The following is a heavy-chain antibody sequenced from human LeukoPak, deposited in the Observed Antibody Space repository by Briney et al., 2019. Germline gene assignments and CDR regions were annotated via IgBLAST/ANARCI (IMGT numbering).Heavy chain of an antibody. CDR1: GYTFTGYY. J-gene: IGHJ5*02. V-gene: IGHV1-2*06. CDR3: ARGATRKLLFQVRSSERPNDP. Sequence: ASVKVSCKASGYTFTGYYMHWVRQAPGQGLEWMGRISPNSGGTNYAQKFQGRVTMTRDTSISTAYMELSRLRSEDTAVYYCARGATRKLLFQVRSSERPNDPWGQGTLVTVSS. D-gene: IGHD3-10*01. CDR2: ISPNSGGT.